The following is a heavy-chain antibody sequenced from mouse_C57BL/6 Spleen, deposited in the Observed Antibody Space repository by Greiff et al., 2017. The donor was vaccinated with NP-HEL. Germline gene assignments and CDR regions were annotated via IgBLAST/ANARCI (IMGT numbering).Heavy chain of an antibody. CDR1: GYTFTSYW. V-gene: IGHV1-72*01. D-gene: IGHD2-1*01. CDR2: IDPHSGGT. Sequence: VQLQQPGAELVKPGASVKLSCKASGYTFTSYWMHWVKQRPGRGLEWIGRIDPHSGGTKYNEKFKSKATLTVDKPSSTAYMQLSSLTSEDSAVYYCARFGNYDFFDVWGTGTTVTVSS. CDR3: ARFGNYDFFDV. J-gene: IGHJ1*03.